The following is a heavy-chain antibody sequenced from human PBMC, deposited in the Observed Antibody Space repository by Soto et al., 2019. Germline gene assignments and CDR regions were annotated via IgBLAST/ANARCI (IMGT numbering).Heavy chain of an antibody. CDR2: LYYSGSA. J-gene: IGHJ4*02. V-gene: IGHV4-39*01. Sequence: XATLSLTCTVSAASSGRSSFFWGWLRQPPGKGLEWIGSLYYSGSAYYNPSLYSRVTISADTSKNLLSLKLRSVTAADTAVYYCARSDRGGNGGKSFPFWGQGTLVTVSS. CDR3: ARSDRGGNGGKSFPF. CDR1: AASSGRSSFF. D-gene: IGHD5-12*01.